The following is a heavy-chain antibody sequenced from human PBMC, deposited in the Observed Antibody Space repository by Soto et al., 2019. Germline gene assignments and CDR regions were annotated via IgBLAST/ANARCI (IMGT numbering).Heavy chain of an antibody. CDR2: IYWDDDK. J-gene: IGHJ3*02. CDR1: GFSLSTSGVG. CDR3: AHRRVTMVRVDAFDI. V-gene: IGHV2-5*02. D-gene: IGHD3-10*01. Sequence: QITLKESGPTLVKPTRTLTLTCTFSGFSLSTSGVGVGWIRQPPGKALEWLALIYWDDDKRYSPSLKSRLTITKDTSKNQVVLTMTNMDPVDTATYYCAHRRVTMVRVDAFDIWGQGTMVTVSS.